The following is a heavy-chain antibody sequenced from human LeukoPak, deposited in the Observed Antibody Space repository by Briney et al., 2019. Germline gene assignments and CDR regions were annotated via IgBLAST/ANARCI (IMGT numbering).Heavy chain of an antibody. V-gene: IGHV4-59*01. D-gene: IGHD3-22*01. CDR3: ATYSSGYYYVAY. Sequence: SETLSLTCTVSGGSISSYYWSWIRQPPGKGLEWIGYIYYSGSTNYNPSLKSRVTISVDTSKNQFSLKLSSVTAADTAAYYCATYSSGYYYVAYWGQGTLVTVSS. CDR1: GGSISSYY. CDR2: IYYSGST. J-gene: IGHJ4*02.